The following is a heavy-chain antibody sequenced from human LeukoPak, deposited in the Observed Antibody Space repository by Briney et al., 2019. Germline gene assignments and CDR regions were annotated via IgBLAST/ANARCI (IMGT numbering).Heavy chain of an antibody. CDR3: ARDWPAVIADH. D-gene: IGHD2-15*01. Sequence: ASVKLSCKASGYTFTSHGISWLRQAPGQGLEWMGCICADNGTTDYAQKFKGRVTLPTETSASTAYMELTSLRPDDTAVYYCARDWPAVIADHWGPGPLVTVTS. CDR1: GYTFTSHG. V-gene: IGHV1-18*01. J-gene: IGHJ1*01. CDR2: ICADNGTT.